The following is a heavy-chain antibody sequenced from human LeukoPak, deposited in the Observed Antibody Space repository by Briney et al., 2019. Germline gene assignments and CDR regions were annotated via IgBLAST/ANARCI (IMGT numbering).Heavy chain of an antibody. CDR1: GFTFSSYA. Sequence: TGGSLRLSCAASGFTFSSYAMSWVRQAPGKGPEWVSAISGSGGSTYYADSVKGRFTISRDNSKNTLYLRMNSLRAEDTAVYYCAKRPYCSSTSCSRFFDYWGQGTLVTVSS. J-gene: IGHJ4*02. CDR2: ISGSGGST. CDR3: AKRPYCSSTSCSRFFDY. V-gene: IGHV3-23*01. D-gene: IGHD2-2*01.